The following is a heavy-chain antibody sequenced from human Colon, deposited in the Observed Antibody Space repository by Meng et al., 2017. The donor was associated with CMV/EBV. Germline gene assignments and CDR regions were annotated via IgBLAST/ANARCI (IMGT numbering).Heavy chain of an antibody. CDR3: ARDWTRGYCTNGVCYTIYYYGMDV. D-gene: IGHD2-8*01. CDR1: GFTVSSNY. Sequence: GGSLRLSCAASGFTVSSNYMSWVRQAPGKGLEWVSVIYSGGSTYYADSVKGRFTISRDNAKNSLYLQMNSLRAEDTAVYYCARDWTRGYCTNGVCYTIYYYGMDVWGQGTTVTVSS. J-gene: IGHJ6*02. CDR2: IYSGGST. V-gene: IGHV3-53*01.